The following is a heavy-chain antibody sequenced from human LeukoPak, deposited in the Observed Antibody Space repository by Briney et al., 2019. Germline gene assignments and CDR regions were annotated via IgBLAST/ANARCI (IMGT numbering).Heavy chain of an antibody. V-gene: IGHV4-38-2*02. J-gene: IGHJ4*02. CDR1: GYSISSGYY. CDR2: IYHSGST. Sequence: SETLSLTCTVSGYSISSGYYWGWIRQPPGTGLEWIGRIYHSGSTYYNPSLKSRVTISVDTSKNQFSLKLSSVTAADTAVYYCAIAESPSDCGGDCYSLHFLNYWGQGTLVTVSS. CDR3: AIAESPSDCGGDCYSLHFLNY. D-gene: IGHD2-21*02.